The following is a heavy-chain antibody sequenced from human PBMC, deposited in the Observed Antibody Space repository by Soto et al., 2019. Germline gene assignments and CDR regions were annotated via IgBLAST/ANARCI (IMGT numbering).Heavy chain of an antibody. CDR1: GGSISSGGYY. V-gene: IGHV4-31*03. D-gene: IGHD6-6*01. CDR3: ARELQQLGILDY. Sequence: SETLSLTCTVSGGSISSGGYYWSWIRQHPGKGLEWIGYIYYSGSTYYNPSLKSRVTISVDTSKNQFSLKLSSVTAADTAVYYCARELQQLGILDYWGQGTLVTVSS. J-gene: IGHJ4*02. CDR2: IYYSGST.